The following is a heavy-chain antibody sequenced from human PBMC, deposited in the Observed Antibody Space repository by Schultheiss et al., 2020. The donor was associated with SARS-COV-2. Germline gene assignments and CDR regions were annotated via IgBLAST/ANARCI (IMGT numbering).Heavy chain of an antibody. CDR3: ARERANCGGDCLDY. CDR1: GFTVSSNY. CDR2: IYSGGDT. V-gene: IGHV3-66*01. Sequence: GGSLRLSCAASGFTVSSNYMSWVRQAPGKGLEWVSVIYSGGDTDYADTVKGRFTISKDNSKNTLYLQMKNLRAEDTAIYYCARERANCGGDCLDYWGQGTLVTVSS. D-gene: IGHD2-21*02. J-gene: IGHJ4*02.